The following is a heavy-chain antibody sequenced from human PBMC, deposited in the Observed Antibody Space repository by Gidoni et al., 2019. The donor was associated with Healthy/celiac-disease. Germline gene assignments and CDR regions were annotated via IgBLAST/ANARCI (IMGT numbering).Heavy chain of an antibody. V-gene: IGHV1-2*04. CDR3: AREEVTLSYYYYGMDV. D-gene: IGHD2-21*02. CDR2: INPNSGGT. J-gene: IGHJ6*02. Sequence: QVQLVQAGAEVKKPGASGTVSCKASGYTCTGDYMHWVRQAPGQGLEGMGWINPNSGGTNSAQKFQGWVTMTRDTSISTAYMELSRLRSDDTAVYYCAREEVTLSYYYYGMDVWGQGTTVTVSS. CDR1: GYTCTGDY.